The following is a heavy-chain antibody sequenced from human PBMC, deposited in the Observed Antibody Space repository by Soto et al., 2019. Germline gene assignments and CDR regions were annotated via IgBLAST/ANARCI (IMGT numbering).Heavy chain of an antibody. Sequence: GGSLRLSCAASGFTFSNAWMSWVRQAPGKGLEWVCRIKSKTDGGTTDYAAPVKGRFTISRDDSKNKLYLKMNSLKTEDTAVYYGTTVESSGNYYYGMDVWGQGTTVTVSS. J-gene: IGHJ6*02. V-gene: IGHV3-15*01. CDR3: TTVESSGNYYYGMDV. CDR1: GFTFSNAW. CDR2: IKSKTDGGTT. D-gene: IGHD3-10*01.